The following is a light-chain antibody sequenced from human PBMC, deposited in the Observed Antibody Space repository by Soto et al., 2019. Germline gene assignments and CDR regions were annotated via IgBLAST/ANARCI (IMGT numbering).Light chain of an antibody. CDR3: QQYNSYRT. CDR1: QSISSW. V-gene: IGKV1-5*01. J-gene: IGKJ1*01. CDR2: DAA. Sequence: DIQMTQSPSTLSASVGDKVTITCRASQSISSWLAWYQQKPGKAPKLLIYDAASLESWVPSRFSGSGSGTEFTLTISSLQPDDFATYYCQQYNSYRTFGQGTKVDIK.